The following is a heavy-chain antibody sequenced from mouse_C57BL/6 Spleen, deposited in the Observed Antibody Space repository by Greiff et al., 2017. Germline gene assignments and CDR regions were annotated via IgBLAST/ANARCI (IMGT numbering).Heavy chain of an antibody. CDR2: IRNKANGYTT. Sequence: EVKLVESGGGLVQPGGSLSLSCAASGFTFTDYYMSWVRQPPGKALEWLGFIRNKANGYTTEYSASVKGRFTISRDNSQSILYLQMNALRAEDSATYYCAREHWYFDVWGTGTTVTVSS. V-gene: IGHV7-3*01. CDR1: GFTFTDYY. CDR3: AREHWYFDV. J-gene: IGHJ1*03.